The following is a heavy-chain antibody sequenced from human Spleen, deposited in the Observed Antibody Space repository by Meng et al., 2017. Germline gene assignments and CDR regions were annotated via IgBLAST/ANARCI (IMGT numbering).Heavy chain of an antibody. CDR3: ARGPSEYYFDF. CDR1: GYTFTGYY. CDR2: INPNSGGT. V-gene: IGHV1-2*02. Sequence: ASVKVSCKASGYTFTGYYMHWVRQAPGQGLEWMGWINPNSGGTNYAQKFQGRVTLTRDTSISTAYMELSSLRSDDTVVYYCARGPSEYYFDFWGQGTLVTVSS. D-gene: IGHD2/OR15-2a*01. J-gene: IGHJ4*02.